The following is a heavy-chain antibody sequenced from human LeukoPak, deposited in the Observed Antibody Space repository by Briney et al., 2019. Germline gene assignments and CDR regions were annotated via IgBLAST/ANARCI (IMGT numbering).Heavy chain of an antibody. J-gene: IGHJ4*02. CDR2: MNPNSGNT. CDR1: GYTFTSYD. D-gene: IGHD2-21*02. CDR3: ARETAAMASDY. Sequence: GASVKVSCKASGYTFTSYDINWVRQATGQGLEWMGWMNPNSGNTGYAQKFQGRVTMTRNTSISTACMELSSLRSEDTAVYYCARETAAMASDYWGQGNLVTVSS. V-gene: IGHV1-8*01.